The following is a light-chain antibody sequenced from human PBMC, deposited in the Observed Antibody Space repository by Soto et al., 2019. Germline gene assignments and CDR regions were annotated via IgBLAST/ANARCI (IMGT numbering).Light chain of an antibody. CDR1: SSNIGNNY. CDR2: ENN. J-gene: IGLJ2*01. Sequence: QSVLTQPPSVSAAPGQTVTISFSGSSSNIGNNYVSWYQQLPGTAPKLLIYENNKRPSGIPYRFSGSKSGTSATLGITGLQTGDEADYYCGTWDSSLSAGVFGGGTKLTVL. V-gene: IGLV1-51*02. CDR3: GTWDSSLSAGV.